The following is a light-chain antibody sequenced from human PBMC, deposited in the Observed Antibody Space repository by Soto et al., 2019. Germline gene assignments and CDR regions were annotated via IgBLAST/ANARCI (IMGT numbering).Light chain of an antibody. CDR3: QQYNNWPRT. Sequence: EIVLTQSPVTLSLSPGEGATLSCSASQNVDSNYLAWYQQKPGQAPRLLIYGASTRATGVPARFSGSGSGTEFTLTISSVQSEDFAVYYCQQYNNWPRTFGQGTKVDIK. CDR2: GAS. J-gene: IGKJ1*01. V-gene: IGKV3-15*01. CDR1: QNVDSN.